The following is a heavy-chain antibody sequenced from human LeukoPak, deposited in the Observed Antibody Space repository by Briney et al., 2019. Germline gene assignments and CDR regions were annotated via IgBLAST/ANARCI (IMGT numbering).Heavy chain of an antibody. CDR2: ISGSGGST. V-gene: IGHV3-23*01. CDR3: AKGPLGSPMLPQYFQH. Sequence: GGSLRLSCAASGFTFSSYAMSWVRQAPGKGLEWVSAISGSGGSTYYADSVKGRFTISRDNSKNTLYLQMNSLRAEDTAVYYCAKGPLGSPMLPQYFQHWGQGTLVTVSS. CDR1: GFTFSSYA. J-gene: IGHJ1*01. D-gene: IGHD2-15*01.